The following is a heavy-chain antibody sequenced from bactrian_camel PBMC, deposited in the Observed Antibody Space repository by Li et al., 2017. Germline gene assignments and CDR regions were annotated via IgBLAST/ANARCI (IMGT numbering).Heavy chain of an antibody. J-gene: IGHJ4*01. CDR2: ITTGGGST. Sequence: HVQLVESGGGSVQVGGSLRLSCVASGYTSCIGWFRQAPGREREGVARITTGGGSTWYADSVKGRFTISQDNSKNTLYLQVNSLKPEDTGMYYCAADIAPKDGGVWYGDYTNWGQGTQVTVS. CDR3: AADIAPKDGGVWYGDYTN. CDR1: GYTSC. D-gene: IGHD3*01. V-gene: IGHV3S63*01.